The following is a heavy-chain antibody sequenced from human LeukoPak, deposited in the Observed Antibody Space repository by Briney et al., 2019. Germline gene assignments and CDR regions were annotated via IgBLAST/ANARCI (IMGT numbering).Heavy chain of an antibody. Sequence: GGSLRLSCAASGFTVSTYDMSWVRQAPGKGPEWVSGFSGSDGSAYYADSVKGRFTISRDNSKNTLYLQMNSLRADDTAIYYCAEPLYNSGWYGGEDSWGQGTLVIVSS. J-gene: IGHJ5*02. V-gene: IGHV3-23*01. CDR1: GFTVSTYD. CDR3: AEPLYNSGWYGGEDS. CDR2: FSGSDGSA. D-gene: IGHD6-19*01.